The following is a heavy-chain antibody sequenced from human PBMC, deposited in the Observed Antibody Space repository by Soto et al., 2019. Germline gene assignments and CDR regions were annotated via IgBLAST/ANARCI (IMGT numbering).Heavy chain of an antibody. CDR2: INHRGTI. V-gene: IGHV4-34*01. CDR3: ARGGGLIAGEMVWFDP. Sequence: KASETLSLTCAVYGGSFSGYYWSWIRQPPGKGLEWIGEINHRGTINYNPSLRSRVTISVDTSKNEFSLKLSSVTAADTAVYYCARGGGLIAGEMVWFDPWGQGTLVTVYS. CDR1: GGSFSGYY. D-gene: IGHD6-13*01. J-gene: IGHJ5*02.